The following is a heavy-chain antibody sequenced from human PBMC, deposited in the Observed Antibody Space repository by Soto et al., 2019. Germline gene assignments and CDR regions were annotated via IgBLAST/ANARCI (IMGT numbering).Heavy chain of an antibody. V-gene: IGHV1-46*01. CDR2: INPSGGST. D-gene: IGHD1-26*01. CDR1: GYTFTSYY. Sequence: QVQLVQSGAEVKKPGASVEVSCKASGYTFTSYYMHWVRQAPGQGLEWMGIINPSGGSTSYAQKFQGRVTMTRDTSTSTVYMELSSLRSEDKAVYYCARPTTPEGDYYGMDVWGQGNTVTVSS. J-gene: IGHJ6*02. CDR3: ARPTTPEGDYYGMDV.